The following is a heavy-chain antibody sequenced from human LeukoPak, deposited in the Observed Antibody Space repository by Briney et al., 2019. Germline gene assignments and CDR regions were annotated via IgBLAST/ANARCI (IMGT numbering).Heavy chain of an antibody. D-gene: IGHD5-18*01. CDR2: IIPILGIA. CDR3: AGGIDGYSYGNDWFDP. V-gene: IGHV1-69*02. Sequence: ASVKVSCKASGGTFSSYTISWVRQAPGQGLEWMGRIIPILGIANYAQKFQGRVTITADKSTSTAYMELSSLRSEDTAVYYCAGGIDGYSYGNDWFDPWGQGTLVTVSS. J-gene: IGHJ5*02. CDR1: GGTFSSYT.